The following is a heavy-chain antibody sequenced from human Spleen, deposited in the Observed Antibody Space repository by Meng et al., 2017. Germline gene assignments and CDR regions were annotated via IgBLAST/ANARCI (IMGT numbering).Heavy chain of an antibody. Sequence: GESLKISCAASGFTFSSYNMHWVRQTPGEGLVWVSRINTDASSTTYADSVKGRFTISRDDAKNTVYLQMNSLRSEDTAIYYCARYHPSQRDAFDIWGQGTMVTVS. CDR1: GFTFSSYN. CDR3: ARYHPSQRDAFDI. CDR2: INTDASST. D-gene: IGHD1-1*01. J-gene: IGHJ3*02. V-gene: IGHV3-74*03.